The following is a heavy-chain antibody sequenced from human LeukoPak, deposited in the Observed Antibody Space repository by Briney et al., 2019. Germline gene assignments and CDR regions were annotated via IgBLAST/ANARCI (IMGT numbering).Heavy chain of an antibody. Sequence: GGSLRLSCAASGFTFSSYAMHWVRQAPGKGLEWVAVISYDGSNKYYADSVKGRFTISRDNTKNTLDFQMNSLRPEDTAVYYCVSSDYDVFDDWGQGTLVTVSS. D-gene: IGHD6-25*01. CDR2: ISYDGSNK. V-gene: IGHV3-30-3*01. CDR1: GFTFSSYA. CDR3: VSSDYDVFDD. J-gene: IGHJ4*02.